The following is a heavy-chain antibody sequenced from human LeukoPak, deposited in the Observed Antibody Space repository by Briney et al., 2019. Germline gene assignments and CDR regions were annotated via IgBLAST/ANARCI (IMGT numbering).Heavy chain of an antibody. CDR3: ARLYYYGSGSYYMFYYYYYMDV. CDR1: GYTFTSYG. J-gene: IGHJ6*03. D-gene: IGHD3-10*01. CDR2: ISAYNGNT. V-gene: IGHV1-18*01. Sequence: ASVRVSCKASGYTFTSYGISWVRQAPGQGLGWRGWISAYNGNTNYAQKLQGRVTMTTDTSTSTAYMELRSLRSDDTAVYYCARLYYYGSGSYYMFYYYYYMDVWGKGTTVTVSS.